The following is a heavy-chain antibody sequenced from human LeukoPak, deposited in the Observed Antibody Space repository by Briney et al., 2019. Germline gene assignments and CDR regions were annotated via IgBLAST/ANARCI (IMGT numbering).Heavy chain of an antibody. D-gene: IGHD3-10*01. CDR3: ARDNPEGFGELLE. V-gene: IGHV1-69*06. CDR1: GGTFSSYA. CDR2: IIPIFGTA. Sequence: SVKISCKASGGTFSSYAISWVRQAPGQGLEWMGGIIPIFGTANYAQKFQGRVTITADKSTSTAYMELSSLRSEDTAVYYCARDNPEGFGELLEWGQGTLVTVSS. J-gene: IGHJ4*02.